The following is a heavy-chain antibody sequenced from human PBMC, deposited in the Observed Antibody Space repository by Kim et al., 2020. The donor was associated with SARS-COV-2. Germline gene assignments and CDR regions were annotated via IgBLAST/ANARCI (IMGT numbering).Heavy chain of an antibody. Sequence: ASVKVSCKASGYTFTSYYMHWVRQAPGQGLEWMGIINPSGGSTSYAQKFQGRVTMTRDTSTSTVYMELSSLRSEDTAVYYCARARYDSSGYYSYYFDYWDQGTLVTVSS. CDR2: INPSGGST. V-gene: IGHV1-46*01. CDR1: GYTFTSYY. CDR3: ARARYDSSGYYSYYFDY. D-gene: IGHD3-22*01. J-gene: IGHJ4*02.